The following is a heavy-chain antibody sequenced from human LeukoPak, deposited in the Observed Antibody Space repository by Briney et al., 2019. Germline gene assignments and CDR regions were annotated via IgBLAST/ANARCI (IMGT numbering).Heavy chain of an antibody. Sequence: GGSLRLSCIASEFTFNNYGMHWVRQAPGKGLEWVALVSYDGNNQYYADSVKGRFTISRDNSKNMQYLQMNSLSTEDTAVYYCARDPSLRTTLDYWGQGTLVTVSS. CDR3: ARDPSLRTTLDY. V-gene: IGHV3-30*03. D-gene: IGHD1-1*01. CDR1: EFTFNNYG. J-gene: IGHJ4*02. CDR2: VSYDGNNQ.